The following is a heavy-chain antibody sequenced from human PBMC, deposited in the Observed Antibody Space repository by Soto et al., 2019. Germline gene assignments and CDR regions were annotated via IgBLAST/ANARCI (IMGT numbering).Heavy chain of an antibody. J-gene: IGHJ2*01. Sequence: QVQLVQSGAEVKKPGSSVKVSCKASGGTFSRYAISWVRQAPGQGPQWMGGIIPIFGTANYAKKFQGRDTITADESTSTAEMELISLGSEDTAVYYCGQTLGLAVAGPGRFDLWGRGTLGTVSS. D-gene: IGHD6-19*01. CDR2: IIPIFGTA. V-gene: IGHV1-69*12. CDR1: GGTFSRYA. CDR3: GQTLGLAVAGPGRFDL.